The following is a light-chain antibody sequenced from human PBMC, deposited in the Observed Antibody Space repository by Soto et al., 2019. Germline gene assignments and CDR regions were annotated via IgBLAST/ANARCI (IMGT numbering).Light chain of an antibody. CDR2: GVN. J-gene: IGLJ1*01. CDR1: TSDVAGYNY. CDR3: NSYTSSSTFV. Sequence: QSALTQPASVSASPGQSITISCTGTTSDVAGYNYVSWYQQHPGQAPKLLIYGVNNRPSGISSRFSGSRSGNTASLTISGLQSENEAEYYCNSYTSSSTFVFGTGTKLTVL. V-gene: IGLV2-14*01.